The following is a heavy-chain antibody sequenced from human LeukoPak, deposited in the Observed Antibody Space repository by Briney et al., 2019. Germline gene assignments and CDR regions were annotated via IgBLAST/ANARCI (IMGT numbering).Heavy chain of an antibody. CDR1: GCTFTSYG. Sequence: ASVKVSCKASGCTFTSYGISWVRQAPGQGLQWMGWISAYNGNTNYAQKLQGRVTMTTDTSTSTAYMELRSLRSDDTAVYYCARAPKHIVVVTAILGAFDIWGQGTMVTVSS. V-gene: IGHV1-18*01. D-gene: IGHD2-21*02. CDR2: ISAYNGNT. CDR3: ARAPKHIVVVTAILGAFDI. J-gene: IGHJ3*02.